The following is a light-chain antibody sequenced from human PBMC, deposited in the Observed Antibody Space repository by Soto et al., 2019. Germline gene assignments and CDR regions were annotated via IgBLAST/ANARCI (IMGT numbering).Light chain of an antibody. CDR3: QQRSNSELT. Sequence: EIVLTQSPATLSLSPGERATLSCRASQSVSSYLAWYQQKPGQAPRLLIYDASNRATGIPARFSGSGSGTDFTLTSSSLDPEDFAVYYCQQRSNSELTFGGVTKVEIK. J-gene: IGKJ4*01. CDR2: DAS. CDR1: QSVSSY. V-gene: IGKV3-11*01.